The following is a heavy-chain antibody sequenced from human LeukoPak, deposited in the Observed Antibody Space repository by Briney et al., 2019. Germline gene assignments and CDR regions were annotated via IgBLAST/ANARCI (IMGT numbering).Heavy chain of an antibody. CDR3: ASRDYSSGWYRY. V-gene: IGHV4-4*02. CDR1: GGSISSNKW. D-gene: IGHD6-19*01. Sequence: TLSLTCAVSGGSISSNKWWSWVRQPPGKGLEWIGEVYHSGSTNYNPSLKSRVTISVDKSKNQFSLKMSTVTAADTAIYYCASRDYSSGWYRYWGQGTLVTVSS. J-gene: IGHJ4*02. CDR2: VYHSGST.